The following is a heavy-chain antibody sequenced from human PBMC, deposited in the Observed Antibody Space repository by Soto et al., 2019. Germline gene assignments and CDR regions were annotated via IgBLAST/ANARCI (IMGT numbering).Heavy chain of an antibody. V-gene: IGHV3-21*01. CDR1: GFTFSSYS. CDR2: ISSSRSYI. Sequence: GGSLRLSCAASGFTFSSYSMNWVRQAPGKGLEWVSSISSSRSYIYYAYSLKGRFTISRDTAKNSLYLQMTSLSAEDTAVYYCARGGSGSYFFVYWGQGTLVTVSS. CDR3: ARGGSGSYFFVY. D-gene: IGHD1-26*01. J-gene: IGHJ4*02.